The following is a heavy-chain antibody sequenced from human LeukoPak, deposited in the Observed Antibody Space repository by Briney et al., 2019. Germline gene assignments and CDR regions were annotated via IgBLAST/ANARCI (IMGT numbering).Heavy chain of an antibody. CDR3: ARRSPLGYDY. D-gene: IGHD6-13*01. J-gene: IGHJ4*02. V-gene: IGHV4-34*01. CDR1: GDSISTYY. CDR2: INHSGST. Sequence: PSETLSLTCTVSGDSISTYYWSWIRQPPGKGLEWIGEINHSGSTNYNPSLKSRVTISVDTSKNQFSLKLSSVTAADTAVYYCARRSPLGYDYWGQGTLVTVSS.